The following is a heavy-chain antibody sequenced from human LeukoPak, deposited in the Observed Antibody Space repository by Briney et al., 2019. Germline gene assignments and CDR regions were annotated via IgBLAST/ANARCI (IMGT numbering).Heavy chain of an antibody. CDR3: ARVLSGRGSLYDYYYYMDV. CDR1: GFTFSSYG. V-gene: IGHV3-23*01. J-gene: IGHJ6*03. D-gene: IGHD3-10*01. Sequence: GGTLRLSCAASGFTFSSYGMSWVRQAPGKGLEWVSAISGSGGSTYYADSVKGRFTISRDNSKNMLYLQMNSLRAEDTAVYYCARVLSGRGSLYDYYYYMDVWGKGTTVTISS. CDR2: ISGSGGST.